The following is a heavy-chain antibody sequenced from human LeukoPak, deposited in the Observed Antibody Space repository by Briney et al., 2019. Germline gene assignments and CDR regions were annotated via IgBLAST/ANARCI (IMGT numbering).Heavy chain of an antibody. CDR2: IYDSGST. V-gene: IGHV4-59*01. D-gene: IGHD2-15*01. J-gene: IGHJ4*02. CDR3: ARSREVYCSGGSCYSFYFDY. CDR1: GGSISSYY. Sequence: PSETLSLTCTVSGGSISSYYWSWIRQPPGRGLEWIGCIYDSGSTKYNPPLKSRVTISSDTSKNQLSLNLNSVTAADTAVYYCARSREVYCSGGSCYSFYFDYWGQGTLVTVSS.